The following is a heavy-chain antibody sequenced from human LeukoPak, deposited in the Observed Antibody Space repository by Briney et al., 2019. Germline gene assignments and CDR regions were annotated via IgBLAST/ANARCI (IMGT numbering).Heavy chain of an antibody. CDR2: IYWDDDK. V-gene: IGHV2-5*02. D-gene: IGHD3-22*01. Sequence: SGPTLVNPTQTLTLTCTFSGFSLSTSGVGVGWIRQPPGKALAWLALIYWDDDKRYSPSLKSRLTITKDTSKNQVVITMTNMDPVDTATYYCAHTTTNYYVDAFDIWGQGTMVTVSS. J-gene: IGHJ3*02. CDR1: GFSLSTSGVG. CDR3: AHTTTNYYVDAFDI.